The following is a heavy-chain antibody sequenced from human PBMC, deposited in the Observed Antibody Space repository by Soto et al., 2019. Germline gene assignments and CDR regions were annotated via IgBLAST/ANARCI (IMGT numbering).Heavy chain of an antibody. CDR1: GFTFSTYW. CDR3: TRGPRPTSVGTGAY. D-gene: IGHD3-10*01. V-gene: IGHV3-74*01. J-gene: IGHJ4*02. Sequence: LRLSCAASGFTFSTYWMHWVRQAPGKGLVWVSRINYDGSSTDYADSVKGRFTISRDNAKNTLYLQMNTLTAEDTAVYYCTRGPRPTSVGTGAYWGQGTLVTVSS. CDR2: INYDGSST.